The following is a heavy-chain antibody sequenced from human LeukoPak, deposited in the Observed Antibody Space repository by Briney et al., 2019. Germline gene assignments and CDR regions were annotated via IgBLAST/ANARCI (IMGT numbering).Heavy chain of an antibody. CDR3: AREGARDGYDFVPSWFDP. CDR2: MNPNSGNT. CDR1: GYTFTSYD. V-gene: IGHV1-8*03. D-gene: IGHD5-12*01. J-gene: IGHJ5*02. Sequence: GASVKVSCKASGYTFTSYDINWVRQATGQGLEWMGWMNPNSGNTGYAQKFQGRVTITRNTSISTAYMELSSLRSEDTAVYYCAREGARDGYDFVPSWFDPWGQGTLVTVSS.